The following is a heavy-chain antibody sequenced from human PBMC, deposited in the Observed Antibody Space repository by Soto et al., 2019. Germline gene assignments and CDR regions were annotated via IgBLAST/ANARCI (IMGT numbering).Heavy chain of an antibody. J-gene: IGHJ6*02. CDR3: ARANYLRGLDV. D-gene: IGHD1-7*01. CDR1: GFTFSDYE. Sequence: HPGGSLRLSCAASGFTFSDYELSWVRQGPGKGPEWVSRISSRGTTIHYADSVKGRVTISRDNAKNSLFLQMNGLRAEDTGVYYCARANYLRGLDVWGQGTTVTVSS. CDR2: ISSRGTTI. V-gene: IGHV3-48*03.